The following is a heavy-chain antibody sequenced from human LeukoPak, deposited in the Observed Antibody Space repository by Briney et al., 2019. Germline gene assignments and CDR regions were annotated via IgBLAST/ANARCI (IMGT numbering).Heavy chain of an antibody. CDR2: INHSGST. J-gene: IGHJ4*02. Sequence: SETLSLTCAVYGGSFSGYYWSWIRQPPGKGLEWIGEINHSGSTNYNPSLKSRVTISVDTSKNQSSLKLSSVTAADTAVYYCAREWRYYYDSSGYPDYWGQGTLVTVSS. CDR3: AREWRYYYDSSGYPDY. CDR1: GGSFSGYY. V-gene: IGHV4-34*01. D-gene: IGHD3-22*01.